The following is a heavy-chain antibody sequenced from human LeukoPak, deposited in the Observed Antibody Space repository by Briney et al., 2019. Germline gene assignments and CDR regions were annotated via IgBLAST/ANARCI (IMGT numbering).Heavy chain of an antibody. CDR3: ARDIPYFGAGSFDI. V-gene: IGHV3-11*05. D-gene: IGHD3-9*01. Sequence: GGSLRLSCAASGFTLSDYYMSWIRQAPGKGLEWVSFISSKRSSYTKCADSVKGRFTISRDNAKNSLYLQMNSLRVEDTAVYYCARDIPYFGAGSFDIWGQGTMVTVSS. CDR1: GFTLSDYY. J-gene: IGHJ3*02. CDR2: ISSKRSSYT.